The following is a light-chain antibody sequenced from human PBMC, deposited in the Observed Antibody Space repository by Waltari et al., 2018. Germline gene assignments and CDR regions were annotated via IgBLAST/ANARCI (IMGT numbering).Light chain of an antibody. Sequence: DIQMTQSPSTLSASVGDRVTITCRAGQSISDSLAWYQQKPGKAPKVLIYKPSSLDSGVPSRFSGSGSGTEFSLTISSLQPDDFATYYCLQYNTYPWTFGQGTKVEIK. V-gene: IGKV1-5*03. CDR2: KPS. CDR3: LQYNTYPWT. CDR1: QSISDS. J-gene: IGKJ1*01.